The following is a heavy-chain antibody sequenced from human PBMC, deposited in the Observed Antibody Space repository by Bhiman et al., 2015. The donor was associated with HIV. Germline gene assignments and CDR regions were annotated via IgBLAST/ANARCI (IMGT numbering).Heavy chain of an antibody. CDR2: INTDGSIT. Sequence: EVQLVESGGGLVQPGGSLWLSCTASGFNFRSYWMHWVRQAPGKGLVWVSRINTDGSITTNADSVKGRFTISRDNARNTMYLQMNSLRVEDTAVYYCAREMGGSGSHAYGYYFDYWGQGTLVTVSS. J-gene: IGHJ4*02. CDR1: GFNFRSYW. V-gene: IGHV3-74*01. CDR3: AREMGGSGSHAYGYYFDY. D-gene: IGHD1-26*01.